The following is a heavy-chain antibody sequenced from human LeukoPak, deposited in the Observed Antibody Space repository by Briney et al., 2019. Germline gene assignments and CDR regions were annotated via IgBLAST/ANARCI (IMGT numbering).Heavy chain of an antibody. CDR1: GFVFDTYA. Sequence: GGSLRLSCAASGFVFDTYAINWVRRAPGKGLEWVSLISGSGVSADYSDSVRGRFSISRDNSKNTVYLQMNSLGGNDTAVYWCAKDLFGDWTALHVWGRGTVVTVSS. D-gene: IGHD3-10*02. J-gene: IGHJ3*01. V-gene: IGHV3-23*01. CDR2: ISGSGVSA. CDR3: AKDLFGDWTALHV.